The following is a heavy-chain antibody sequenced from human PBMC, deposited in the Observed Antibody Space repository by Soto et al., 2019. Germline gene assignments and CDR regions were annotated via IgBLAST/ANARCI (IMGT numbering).Heavy chain of an antibody. D-gene: IGHD3-10*01. CDR1: GFSLSPSGVA. CDR2: IYWNGIE. V-gene: IGHV2-5*01. J-gene: IGHJ4*02. CDR3: AHGDPLDFHY. Sequence: QITLKESGPALVNPTQPLTLTCTFSGFSLSPSGVAVAWIRQPPGKALEWLALIYWNGIERYSPSLKSRLTITKDTSKNQVVLTVTNMDPVDTATYFCAHGDPLDFHYWGQGTLVTVSP.